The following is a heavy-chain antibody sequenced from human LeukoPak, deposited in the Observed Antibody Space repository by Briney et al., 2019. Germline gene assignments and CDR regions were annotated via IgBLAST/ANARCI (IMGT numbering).Heavy chain of an antibody. Sequence: SETLSLTCTVSGGSVSTYYWSWIRQPPGRGLEWIGYIYPSGSTTYDPSLKSRVTISLDTSKNQFSLKLSSVTAADTAVYYCARDLGYCSSTSCYTGWFDPWGQGTLVTVSS. V-gene: IGHV4-59*02. CDR2: IYPSGST. J-gene: IGHJ5*02. CDR1: GGSVSTYY. D-gene: IGHD2-2*02. CDR3: ARDLGYCSSTSCYTGWFDP.